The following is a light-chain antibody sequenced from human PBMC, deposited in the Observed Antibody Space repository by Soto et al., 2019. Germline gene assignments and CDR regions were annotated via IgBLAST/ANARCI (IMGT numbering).Light chain of an antibody. CDR1: SGSIASNY. J-gene: IGLJ3*02. CDR3: QSYDSSNPWV. V-gene: IGLV6-57*03. CDR2: EDN. Sequence: NFMLTQPHSVSESPGKTVIISCTRSSGSIASNYVQWYQQRPGSAPTTVIYEDNQRPSGVPDRFSGSIDSSSNSASLTISGLQTEDEADYYCQSYDSSNPWVFGGGTKLTVL.